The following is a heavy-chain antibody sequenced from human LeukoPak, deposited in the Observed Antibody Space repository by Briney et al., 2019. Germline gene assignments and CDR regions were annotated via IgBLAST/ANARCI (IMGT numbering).Heavy chain of an antibody. CDR2: IYDSGRT. CDR3: ARARVRWPFDY. D-gene: IGHD4-23*01. Sequence: SGTLSLTCTVSGGSISTGGYYWSRIRQHPGKGLEWIGYIYDSGRTYYNPSLKSRVTITVDTSKNQFSLILSLVTAAETAVYYCARARVRWPFDYWGQGTLVTVSS. V-gene: IGHV4-31*03. CDR1: GGSISTGGYY. J-gene: IGHJ4*02.